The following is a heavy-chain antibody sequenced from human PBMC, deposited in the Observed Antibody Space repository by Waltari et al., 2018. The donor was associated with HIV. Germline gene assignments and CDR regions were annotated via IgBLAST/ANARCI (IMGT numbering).Heavy chain of an antibody. CDR2: RCGSGGST. V-gene: IGHV3-23*01. D-gene: IGHD3-22*01. Sequence: EVQLLESGGGLVQPGRSLRLSCAASGFTFNSYAMSWVRQAPGKGLEGVSSRCGSGGSTYYADSGKGRFTISRNKSKNTLCLQMNSLRAEDTAVYYCAKDADSSGDDNWGPFDYWGQGTLVTVSS. J-gene: IGHJ4*02. CDR1: GFTFNSYA. CDR3: AKDADSSGDDNWGPFDY.